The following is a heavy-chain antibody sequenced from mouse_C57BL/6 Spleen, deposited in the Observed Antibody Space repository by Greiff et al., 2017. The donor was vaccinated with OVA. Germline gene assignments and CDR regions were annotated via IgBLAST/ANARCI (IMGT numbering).Heavy chain of an antibody. J-gene: IGHJ2*01. V-gene: IGHV14-4*01. CDR2: IDPENGDT. Sequence: VQLQQSGAELVRPGASVKLSCTASGFNIKDAYMHWVKQRPEQGLEWIGWIDPENGDTEYASKFQGKATITADTSSNTAYLQLSSLTSEDTAVYYCTKGWLDYFDYWGQGTTLTVSS. CDR1: GFNIKDAY. D-gene: IGHD2-3*01. CDR3: TKGWLDYFDY.